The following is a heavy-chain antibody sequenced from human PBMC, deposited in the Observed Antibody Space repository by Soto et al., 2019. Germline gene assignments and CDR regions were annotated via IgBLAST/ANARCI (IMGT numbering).Heavy chain of an antibody. D-gene: IGHD3-16*01. J-gene: IGHJ6*02. Sequence: GGSLRLSCTASGFTVRSNYMSWVRQAPGKGLEWVSVIYSGGTTYYADSVKGRFTISRDNSKNTLYLQMNSLRAEDTAVYYCARGGSASGGYYYYVMDVWGQGTTVTVSS. CDR3: ARGGSASGGYYYYVMDV. CDR1: GFTVRSNY. V-gene: IGHV3-66*01. CDR2: IYSGGTT.